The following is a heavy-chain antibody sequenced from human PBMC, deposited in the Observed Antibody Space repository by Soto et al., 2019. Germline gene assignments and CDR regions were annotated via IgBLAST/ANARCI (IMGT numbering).Heavy chain of an antibody. V-gene: IGHV2-5*02. J-gene: IGHJ4*02. CDR1: GFSLSSTRMA. D-gene: IGHD6-19*01. CDR3: AHIVVAGLGYYFDY. Sequence: QITLKESGPTLVKPTQTLTLTCTFSGFSLSSTRMAVGWIRQPPGKALEWLALIYWDDDKRYSPFLKSRLTLPKDPSKNQVVLTMSHMDPVDTARYYWAHIVVAGLGYYFDYWGQGTLVTVSS. CDR2: IYWDDDK.